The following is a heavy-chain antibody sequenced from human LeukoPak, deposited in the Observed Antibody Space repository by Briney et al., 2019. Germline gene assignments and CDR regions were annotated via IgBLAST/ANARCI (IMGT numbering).Heavy chain of an antibody. Sequence: SETLSLTWTVSGXSISSYYGSWIRQPPGKGLEWIGYIYYSGSTNYNPSLKSRVTISVDTSKNQFSLKLSSVTAADTAVYYCASGLWLGESLFDYWGQGTLVTVSS. CDR3: ASGLWLGESLFDY. D-gene: IGHD3-10*01. J-gene: IGHJ4*02. CDR1: GXSISSYY. CDR2: IYYSGST. V-gene: IGHV4-59*08.